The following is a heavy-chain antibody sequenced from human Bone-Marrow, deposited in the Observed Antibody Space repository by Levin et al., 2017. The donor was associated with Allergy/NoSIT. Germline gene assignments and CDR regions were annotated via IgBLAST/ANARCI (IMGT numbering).Heavy chain of an antibody. CDR1: GGTFSSYA. Sequence: SVKVSCKASGGTFSSYAISWVRQAPGQGLEWMGGIIPIFGTANYAQKFQGRVTITADESTSTAYMELSSLRSEDTAVYYCARETVSYSSGWYDGMDVWGQGTTVTVSS. J-gene: IGHJ6*02. CDR2: IIPIFGTA. CDR3: ARETVSYSSGWYDGMDV. V-gene: IGHV1-69*13. D-gene: IGHD6-19*01.